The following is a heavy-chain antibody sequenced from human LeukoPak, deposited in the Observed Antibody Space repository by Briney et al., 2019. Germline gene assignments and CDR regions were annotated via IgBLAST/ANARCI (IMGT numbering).Heavy chain of an antibody. CDR3: ARGSGWYGFDY. J-gene: IGHJ4*02. CDR2: ISAYNGNT. Sequence: APVKVSCKASGFTFSSYGISWVRPAPGQGLEWMGWISAYNGNTNYAQKLQGRVTMATDTSTSTAYMELRSLRSDDTAVYYCARGSGWYGFDYWGQGTLVTVSS. CDR1: GFTFSSYG. V-gene: IGHV1-18*01. D-gene: IGHD6-19*01.